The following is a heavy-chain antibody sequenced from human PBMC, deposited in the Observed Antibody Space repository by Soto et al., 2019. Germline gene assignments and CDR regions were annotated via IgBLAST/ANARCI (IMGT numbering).Heavy chain of an antibody. V-gene: IGHV1-69*01. D-gene: IGHD6-6*01. CDR2: IIPIFGTA. CDR1: GVTFSSYA. J-gene: IGHJ5*02. CDR3: SGFEYSRGRGP. Sequence: QVQLVQSGAEVKKPGSSVKLSCKASGVTFSSYAISWVRQAPGQGLEWMGGIIPIFGTANYAQKFQGRVTITADESTSTAYMELSSLRSEDTAVYYCSGFEYSRGRGPLGQGNLVNGFS.